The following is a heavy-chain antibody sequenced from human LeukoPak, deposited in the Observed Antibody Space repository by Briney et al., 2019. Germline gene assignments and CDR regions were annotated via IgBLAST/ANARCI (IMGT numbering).Heavy chain of an antibody. Sequence: SETLSLTCTISGGSISGYYWSWLRQPAGKGLEWIGRVYISGRTTYNPSLESRVTMSVDTSKNRFSLNLRSVTAADTAVYYCGRGDFGDSDVFRLWGQGTLVSVSS. CDR1: GGSISGYY. CDR3: GRGDFGDSDVFRL. D-gene: IGHD4-17*01. V-gene: IGHV4-4*07. J-gene: IGHJ4*02. CDR2: VYISGRT.